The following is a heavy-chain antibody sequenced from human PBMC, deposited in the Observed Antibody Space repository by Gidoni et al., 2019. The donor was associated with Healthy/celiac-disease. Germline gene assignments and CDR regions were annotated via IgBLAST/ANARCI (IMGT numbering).Heavy chain of an antibody. CDR2: ISSSSSYI. D-gene: IGHD4-17*01. CDR3: ARDTDYGAYFDY. J-gene: IGHJ4*02. V-gene: IGHV3-21*01. Sequence: EVQLVESGGGLVKPGGSLRLSCAASGFPFSSYSMNWVRQAPGEGLEWVSSISSSSSYIYYADSVKGRFTISRDNAKNSLYLQMNSLRAEDTAVYYCARDTDYGAYFDYWGQGTLVTVSS. CDR1: GFPFSSYS.